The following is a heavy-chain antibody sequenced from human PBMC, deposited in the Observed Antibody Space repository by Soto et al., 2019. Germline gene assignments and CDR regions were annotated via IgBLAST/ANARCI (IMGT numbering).Heavy chain of an antibody. D-gene: IGHD2-21*02. V-gene: IGHV5-51*01. Sequence: PGESLKISCKGSGYSFTSYWIGWVRQMPGKGLEWMGIIYPGDSDTRYSPSFQGQVTISADKSISTAYLQWSSLKASDTAMYYCASLGVGDWANYYYYYGMDVWGQGTTVTVS. CDR3: ASLGVGDWANYYYYYGMDV. CDR1: GYSFTSYW. CDR2: IYPGDSDT. J-gene: IGHJ6*02.